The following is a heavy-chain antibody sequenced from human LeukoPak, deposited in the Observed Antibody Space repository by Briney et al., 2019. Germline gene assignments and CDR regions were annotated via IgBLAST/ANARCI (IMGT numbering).Heavy chain of an antibody. D-gene: IGHD3-22*01. J-gene: IGHJ4*02. CDR3: ARSLQPGYYYDSSFFDY. V-gene: IGHV3-21*01. CDR1: GFTFSSYS. Sequence: GGSLRLSCAASGFTFSSYSMSWVRQAPGKGLEWVSSISSSSGSIYYADSVKGRFTISRDNAKNSLYLQMNSLRAEDTAVYYCARSLQPGYYYDSSFFDYWGQGTLVTVSS. CDR2: ISSSSGSI.